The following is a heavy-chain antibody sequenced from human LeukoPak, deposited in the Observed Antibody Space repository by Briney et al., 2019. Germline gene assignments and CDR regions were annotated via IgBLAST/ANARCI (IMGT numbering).Heavy chain of an antibody. J-gene: IGHJ3*02. Sequence: ASVKVSCKASGYTFTSYYMHWVRQAPGQRLEWMGIINPSGGSTSYAQKFQGRVTMTRDTSTSTVYMEMSSLRSEGTAVYYCARASQIGSSWYLDDFDIWGKGTMVTVSS. CDR1: GYTFTSYY. CDR2: INPSGGST. CDR3: ARASQIGSSWYLDDFDI. V-gene: IGHV1-46*01. D-gene: IGHD6-13*01.